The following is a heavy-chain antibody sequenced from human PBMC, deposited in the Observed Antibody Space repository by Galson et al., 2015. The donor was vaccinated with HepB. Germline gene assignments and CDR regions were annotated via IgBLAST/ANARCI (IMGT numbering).Heavy chain of an antibody. CDR2: MTSDMKTI. V-gene: IGHV3-48*02. Sequence: LRLSCAASGFTFSVYSMNWVRQAPGKGLEWVSYMTSDMKTIYYADSVKGRFTISRDNDKKSLFLQMNSLGDEDTAVYYCARSTRGAFDFWGQGTMVTVSS. CDR3: ARSTRGAFDF. D-gene: IGHD3-10*01. J-gene: IGHJ3*01. CDR1: GFTFSVYS.